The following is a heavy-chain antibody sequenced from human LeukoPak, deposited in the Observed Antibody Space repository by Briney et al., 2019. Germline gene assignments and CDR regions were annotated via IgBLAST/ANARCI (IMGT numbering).Heavy chain of an antibody. V-gene: IGHV2-70*11. J-gene: IGHJ4*02. D-gene: IGHD4-17*01. Sequence: SGPTLVKPTQTLTPTCTFSGFSLSTGGMCVHWIRQPLGKAPEWLGRIDWSVNKYYSTSLKTRLSVSKDTSKNQVVLTMANMDPVDTATYYCARSDTVTIFDYWGQGTLVTVSS. CDR1: GFSLSTGGMC. CDR3: ARSDTVTIFDY. CDR2: IDWSVNK.